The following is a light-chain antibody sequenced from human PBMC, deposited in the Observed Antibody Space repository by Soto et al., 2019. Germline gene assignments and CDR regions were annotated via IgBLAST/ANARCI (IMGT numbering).Light chain of an antibody. V-gene: IGKV3D-20*01. Sequence: EIVLTQSPATLSLSPGEKATLSCGASQGVNSTSLAWYQQKPGLAPRLLIYAASSRATGIPDRFSGSGSGTDFTLTISRLEPEDFAVYYCQQYGGSPLTFGGGTKVEIK. CDR2: AAS. J-gene: IGKJ4*01. CDR3: QQYGGSPLT. CDR1: QGVNSTS.